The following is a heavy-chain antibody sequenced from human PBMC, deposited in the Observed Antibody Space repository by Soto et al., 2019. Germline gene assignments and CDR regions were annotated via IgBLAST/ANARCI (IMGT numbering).Heavy chain of an antibody. D-gene: IGHD5-18*01. Sequence: GESLKISCKGSGYSFTSYWIGWVRQMPGKGLEWMGIIYPGDSDTRYSPSFQGQVTISADKSISTAYLQWSSLKASDTAMYYCVRLHGRYSYGYHYYGMDVWGQGTTVTVSS. J-gene: IGHJ6*02. CDR1: GYSFTSYW. CDR3: VRLHGRYSYGYHYYGMDV. CDR2: IYPGDSDT. V-gene: IGHV5-51*01.